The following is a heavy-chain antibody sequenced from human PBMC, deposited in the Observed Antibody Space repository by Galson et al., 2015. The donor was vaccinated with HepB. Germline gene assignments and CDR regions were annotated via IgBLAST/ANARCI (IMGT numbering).Heavy chain of an antibody. Sequence: LSLTCTVSGGSISSHDWTWIRQPPGERLEWIGNIQYSGSTNYNPSLKSRITISRDTSKNHFSLKLSSVTAADTAVYYCARGSTIFGAPRSYGMDVWGQGATITVSS. CDR2: IQYSGST. CDR1: GGSISSHD. J-gene: IGHJ6*02. CDR3: ARGSTIFGAPRSYGMDV. V-gene: IGHV4-59*11. D-gene: IGHD3-3*01.